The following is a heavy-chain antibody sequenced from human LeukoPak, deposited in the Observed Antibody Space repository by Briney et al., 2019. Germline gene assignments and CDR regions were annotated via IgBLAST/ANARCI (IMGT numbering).Heavy chain of an antibody. CDR2: IYPGDSDT. CDR1: GYIFTSYW. CDR3: ARPTRYYYGSGSYYLTDY. J-gene: IGHJ4*02. D-gene: IGHD3-10*01. Sequence: GESLKISCKGSGYIFTSYWIGWVRQMPGKGLEWMGIIYPGDSDTRYSPSFQGQVTISADKSISTAYLQWSSLKASDTAMYYCARPTRYYYGSGSYYLTDYWGQGTLVTVSS. V-gene: IGHV5-51*01.